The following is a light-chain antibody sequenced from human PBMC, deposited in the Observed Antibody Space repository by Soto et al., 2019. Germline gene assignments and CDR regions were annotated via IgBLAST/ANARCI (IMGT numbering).Light chain of an antibody. Sequence: EIVMKQSPATLSLSPGERATLSCRASESVSNNLAWYQQKAGQAPRLLIYGASTRATGIPARFRGSGSGTEFTITISSLQSEDFAVYYCQQYSIWRTFGQGTKVEIK. CDR2: GAS. CDR3: QQYSIWRT. J-gene: IGKJ1*01. CDR1: ESVSNN. V-gene: IGKV3-15*01.